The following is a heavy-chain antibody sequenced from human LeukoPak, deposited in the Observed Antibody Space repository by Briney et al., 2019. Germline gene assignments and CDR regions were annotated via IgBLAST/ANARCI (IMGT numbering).Heavy chain of an antibody. D-gene: IGHD3-10*01. J-gene: IGHJ4*02. CDR3: AKVVVRGLIIPAEYYFDD. Sequence: ASVKVSCKASGYTFTGYYIHWVRQAPGQGLEWVGWINPRNGGTIYAEKFQGRVTLTRDTSIKTSYLELNRLRSDDTAVYFCAKVVVRGLIIPAEYYFDDWGQGTLVTVSS. CDR1: GYTFTGYY. CDR2: INPRNGGT. V-gene: IGHV1-2*02.